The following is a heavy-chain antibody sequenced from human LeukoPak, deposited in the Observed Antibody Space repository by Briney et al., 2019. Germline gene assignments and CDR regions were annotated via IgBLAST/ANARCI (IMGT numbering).Heavy chain of an antibody. Sequence: GGSLRLSCAASGFTFSSYGMHWVRQAPGKGLEWVAVISYDGSNKYYADSVKGRFTISRDNSKNTLYLQMNSLRAEDTAVYYCTRGGAARNYYYVDVWGKGTTVTVSS. CDR3: TRGGAARNYYYVDV. J-gene: IGHJ6*03. D-gene: IGHD5-18*01. CDR2: ISYDGSNK. CDR1: GFTFSSYG. V-gene: IGHV3-30*03.